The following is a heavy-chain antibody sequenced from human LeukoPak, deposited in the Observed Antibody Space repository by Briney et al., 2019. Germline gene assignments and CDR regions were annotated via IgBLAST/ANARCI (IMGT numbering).Heavy chain of an antibody. Sequence: GGSLRLSCAASGFTFSSYSMNWVRQAPGKGLEWVSSISSSSSYIYYADSVKGRFTISRDNAKNSLYLQVNSLRAEDTAVYYCARDQDYLFDYWGQGTLVTASS. D-gene: IGHD4-11*01. CDR1: GFTFSSYS. CDR2: ISSSSSYI. CDR3: ARDQDYLFDY. J-gene: IGHJ4*02. V-gene: IGHV3-21*01.